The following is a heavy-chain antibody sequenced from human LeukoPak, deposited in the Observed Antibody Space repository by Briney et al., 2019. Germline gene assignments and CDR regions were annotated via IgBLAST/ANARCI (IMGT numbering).Heavy chain of an antibody. Sequence: SVKVSCKASGGTFSSYTISWVRQAPGQGLEWMGRIIPILGIANYAQKFQGRVTITTDESTSTAYMELSSLRSEDTAVYYCASYYYGSGSYYNHETFDYWGRGTLVTVPS. CDR3: ASYYYGSGSYYNHETFDY. J-gene: IGHJ4*02. V-gene: IGHV1-69*02. CDR1: GGTFSSYT. D-gene: IGHD3-10*01. CDR2: IIPILGIA.